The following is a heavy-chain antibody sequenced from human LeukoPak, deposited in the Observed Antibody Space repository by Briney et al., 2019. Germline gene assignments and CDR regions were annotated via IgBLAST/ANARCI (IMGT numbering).Heavy chain of an antibody. CDR1: GFTFSSYA. CDR2: IKPDGSET. J-gene: IGHJ4*02. Sequence: GGSLRLSCAASGFTFSSYAMSWVRQAPGKGLEWVGNIKPDGSETYYVDAVMGRFIISRDYAKNSVYLQMNSLRAEDTALYYCIPSLGGQGILVTVSS. CDR3: IPSL. V-gene: IGHV3-7*01.